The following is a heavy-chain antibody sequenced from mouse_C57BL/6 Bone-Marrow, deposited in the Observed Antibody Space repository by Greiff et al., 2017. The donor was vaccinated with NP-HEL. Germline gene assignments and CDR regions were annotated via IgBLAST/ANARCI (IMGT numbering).Heavy chain of an antibody. CDR1: GYTFTSYG. CDR3: AGRQLRLRFAY. J-gene: IGHJ3*01. CDR2: IYPRSGNT. D-gene: IGHD3-2*02. Sequence: VQLQQSGAELARPGASVKLSCKASGYTFTSYGISWVKQRTGQGLEWIGEIYPRSGNTYYNEKFKGKATLTADKSSSTAYMELRSLTSEDSAVYFCAGRQLRLRFAYWGQGTLVTVSA. V-gene: IGHV1-81*01.